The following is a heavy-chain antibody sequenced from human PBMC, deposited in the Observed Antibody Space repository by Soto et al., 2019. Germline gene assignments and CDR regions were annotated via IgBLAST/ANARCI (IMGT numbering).Heavy chain of an antibody. D-gene: IGHD6-19*01. J-gene: IGHJ4*02. CDR2: ISGSGGST. CDR3: AKSGVPYSSGWYLDY. Sequence: GGSLRLSCAASGFTFSSYAMSWVRQAPGKGLEWVSAISGSGGSTYYADSVKGRFTISRDNSKNTLYLQMNSRRAEDTAVYYSAKSGVPYSSGWYLDYWGQGTLVTVSS. CDR1: GFTFSSYA. V-gene: IGHV3-23*01.